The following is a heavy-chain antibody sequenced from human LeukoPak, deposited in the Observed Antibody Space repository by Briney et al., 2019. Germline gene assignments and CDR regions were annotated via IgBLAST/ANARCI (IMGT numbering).Heavy chain of an antibody. CDR3: ARDRITMVRGVSPLGY. Sequence: ASVKVSCKASGYTFTSYYMHWVRQAPGQGLEWMGIINPSGGSTSYAQKFQGRVTMTRDMSTSTVYMELSSLRSEDTAVYYCARDRITMVRGVSPLGYWGQGTLVTVSS. J-gene: IGHJ4*02. V-gene: IGHV1-46*01. D-gene: IGHD3-10*01. CDR2: INPSGGST. CDR1: GYTFTSYY.